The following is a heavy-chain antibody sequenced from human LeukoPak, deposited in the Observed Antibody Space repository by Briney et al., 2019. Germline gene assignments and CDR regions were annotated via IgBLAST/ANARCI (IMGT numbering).Heavy chain of an antibody. Sequence: SVTLSLTCTVSGGSISSYYWSWIRQPPGKGLEWIGYIYYSGSTNYNPSLKSRVTISVDTSKNQFSLKLSSVTAADTAVYYCAGGGYSYGYYYYYYMDVWGKGTTVTVSS. V-gene: IGHV4-59*01. CDR1: GGSISSYY. CDR2: IYYSGST. CDR3: AGGGYSYGYYYYYYMDV. D-gene: IGHD5-18*01. J-gene: IGHJ6*03.